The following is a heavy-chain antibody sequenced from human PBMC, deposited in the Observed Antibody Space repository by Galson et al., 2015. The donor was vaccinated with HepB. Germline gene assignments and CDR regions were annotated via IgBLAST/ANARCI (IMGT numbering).Heavy chain of an antibody. CDR2: IKQDGSEK. V-gene: IGHV3-7*01. J-gene: IGHJ4*02. Sequence: SLRLSCAASGFTFSGYVMHWVRQAPGKGLEWVANIKQDGSEKYYVDSVKGRFTISRDNAKNSLYLQMNSLRAEDTAVYYCAGCGDSSWSLFDSWGQGTLVTVSS. CDR3: AGCGDSSWSLFDS. CDR1: GFTFSGYV. D-gene: IGHD6-13*01.